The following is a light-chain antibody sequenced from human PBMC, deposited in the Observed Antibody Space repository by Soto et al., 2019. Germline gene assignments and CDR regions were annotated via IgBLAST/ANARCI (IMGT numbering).Light chain of an antibody. V-gene: IGKV3-15*01. Sequence: IVMTQSPATLSVSPGERATLSCRASQSVSTNLAWFQQKPGQAPSLLIYGASTRATGLPARFSGGGSGTEFTLTISSLQSEDFAVYYCQQYNNWPRTFGQGTKVDIK. CDR2: GAS. J-gene: IGKJ1*01. CDR1: QSVSTN. CDR3: QQYNNWPRT.